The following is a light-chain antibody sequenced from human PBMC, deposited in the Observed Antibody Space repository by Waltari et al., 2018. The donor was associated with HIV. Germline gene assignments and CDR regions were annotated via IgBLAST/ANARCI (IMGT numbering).Light chain of an antibody. CDR3: QSYDSSLSGHVV. CDR2: VTS. CDR1: SSNIGAGYD. V-gene: IGLV1-40*01. J-gene: IGLJ2*01. Sequence: QSVLTQPPSVSGAPGQRVTISCTGSSSNIGAGYDVHWYQQLPGTAPKLLIYVTSNRPSGVPDRFSGSKAGTSASLAITGLQAEDEADYYGQSYDSSLSGHVVFGGGTKLTVL.